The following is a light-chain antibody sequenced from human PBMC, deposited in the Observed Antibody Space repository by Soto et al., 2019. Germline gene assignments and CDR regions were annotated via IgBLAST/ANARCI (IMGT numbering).Light chain of an antibody. Sequence: DIQMTQSPSTLSASVGDRVTITCRASQSISSWLAWYQQKPGKAPKLLIYDASSLASGVPSRFSGSGSGTEFPLTISSLQPDDFATYYCQQYNSYPWTFGQGTKVEIK. CDR3: QQYNSYPWT. V-gene: IGKV1-5*01. J-gene: IGKJ1*01. CDR2: DAS. CDR1: QSISSW.